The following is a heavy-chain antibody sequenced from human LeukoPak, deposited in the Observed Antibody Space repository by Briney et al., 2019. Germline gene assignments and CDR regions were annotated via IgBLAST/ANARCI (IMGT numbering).Heavy chain of an antibody. CDR2: ISSSSSYI. CDR1: GFTFSSYS. V-gene: IGHV3-21*01. Sequence: GGSLRLSCAASGFTFSSYSMNWVRQAPGKGLEWVSSISSSSSYIYYADSVKGRFTISRDNAKNSLYLQMNSPRAEDTAVYYCARARAGYSSGWYGYYFDYWGQGTLVTVSS. D-gene: IGHD6-19*01. CDR3: ARARAGYSSGWYGYYFDY. J-gene: IGHJ4*02.